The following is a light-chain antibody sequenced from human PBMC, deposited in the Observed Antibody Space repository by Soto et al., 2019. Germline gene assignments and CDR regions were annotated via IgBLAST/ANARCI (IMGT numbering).Light chain of an antibody. Sequence: VLTQPPSVSGAPGQRITISCTGSSSNIGAGYDVHWYQQRPGTAPKLLIFGNTNRPSGVPDRFSGSKSGTSASLAITGLQAEDEGDYYCQSYDSTLSARYVFGTGTKVTVL. CDR3: QSYDSTLSARYV. V-gene: IGLV1-40*01. J-gene: IGLJ1*01. CDR1: SSNIGAGYD. CDR2: GNT.